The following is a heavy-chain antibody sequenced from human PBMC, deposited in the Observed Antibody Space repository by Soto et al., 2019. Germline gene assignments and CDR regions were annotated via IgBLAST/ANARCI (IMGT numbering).Heavy chain of an antibody. CDR2: INHSGST. D-gene: IGHD3-16*01. CDR3: ARRRIMITFGGVGDYYYGMDV. CDR1: VGSFSGYY. J-gene: IGHJ6*02. Sequence: SETLSLTCAVYVGSFSGYYWSCIRHPPGKWLEWIGEINHSGSTNYNPSLKSRVTISVDTSKNQFSLKLSSVTAADTAVYYCARRRIMITFGGVGDYYYGMDVWGQGTTVTVSS. V-gene: IGHV4-34*01.